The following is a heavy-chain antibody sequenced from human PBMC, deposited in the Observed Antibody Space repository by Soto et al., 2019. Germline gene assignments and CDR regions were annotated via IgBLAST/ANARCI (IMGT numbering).Heavy chain of an antibody. Sequence: ASVKVSCKASGYDFTAYDINWVRQASGQGLEWMGWMNPINGATGSARRCQGRVSMTRNTATNTAYLELTSLRSDDTAVYYCGSGPSPRAPAGGTPYYYAMDVWGQGTTVTVSS. CDR3: GSGPSPRAPAGGTPYYYAMDV. CDR2: MNPINGAT. D-gene: IGHD6-13*01. V-gene: IGHV1-8*02. CDR1: GYDFTAYD. J-gene: IGHJ6*02.